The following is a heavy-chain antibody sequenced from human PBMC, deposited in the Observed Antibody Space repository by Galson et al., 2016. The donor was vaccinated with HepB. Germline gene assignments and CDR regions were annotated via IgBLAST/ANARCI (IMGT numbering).Heavy chain of an antibody. CDR1: GFTFSTYS. V-gene: IGHV3-21*05. Sequence: SLRLSCAASGFTFSTYSMNWVRQAPGKGLEWVSFIGSRSENIYYADSVKGRFTVSRDNAKNLLYLQMHSLRAEDTAVYYCARDRGGWDNWFDPWGQGTLVAVSA. CDR2: IGSRSENI. CDR3: ARDRGGWDNWFDP. J-gene: IGHJ5*02. D-gene: IGHD3-10*01.